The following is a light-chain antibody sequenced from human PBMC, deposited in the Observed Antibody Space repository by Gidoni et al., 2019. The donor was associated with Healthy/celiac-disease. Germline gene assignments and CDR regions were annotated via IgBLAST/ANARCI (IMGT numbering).Light chain of an antibody. V-gene: IGKV3-11*01. CDR1: QSVSSY. CDR3: QQHSNWPLT. Sequence: EIVLTQSPATLSSSPGERATLSCRASQSVSSYLAWYQQKPGQAPRLLIYDASNRATGIPARFSGSGSGTDFTLTISSLEPEDFAVYYCQQHSNWPLTFGGGTKVEI. J-gene: IGKJ4*01. CDR2: DAS.